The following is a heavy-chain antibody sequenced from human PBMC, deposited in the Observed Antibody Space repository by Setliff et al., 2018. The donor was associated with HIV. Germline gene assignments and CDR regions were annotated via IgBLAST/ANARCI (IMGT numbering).Heavy chain of an antibody. J-gene: IGHJ6*03. D-gene: IGHD5-18*01. CDR3: ARGGYGYGYYYYYYMDV. CDR1: GGSISSYY. Sequence: PSETLSLTCTVSGGSISSYYWSWIRQPPGEALEWIGYIYTSRSTNYNPSLKSRVTISVDTSKNQFSLKLSSVTAADTAVYYCARGGYGYGYYYYYYMDVWGKGTTVTVSS. CDR2: IYTSRST. V-gene: IGHV4-4*08.